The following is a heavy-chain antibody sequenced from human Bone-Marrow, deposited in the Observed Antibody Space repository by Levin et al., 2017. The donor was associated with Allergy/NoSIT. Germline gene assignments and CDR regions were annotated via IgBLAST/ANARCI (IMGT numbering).Heavy chain of an antibody. J-gene: IGHJ2*01. Sequence: GESLKISCAASGFTFSSYDMHWVRQDTGKGLEWVSAIGTAGDTYYPGSVKGRFTISRENAKNSLYLQMNSLRAGDTAVYYCARVAAVAGTVWYFDLWGRGTLVTVSS. CDR1: GFTFSSYD. D-gene: IGHD6-19*01. CDR3: ARVAAVAGTVWYFDL. V-gene: IGHV3-13*01. CDR2: IGTAGDT.